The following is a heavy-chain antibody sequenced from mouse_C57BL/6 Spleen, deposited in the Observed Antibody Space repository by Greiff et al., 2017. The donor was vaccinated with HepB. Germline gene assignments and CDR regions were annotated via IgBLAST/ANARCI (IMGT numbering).Heavy chain of an antibody. J-gene: IGHJ4*01. Sequence: QVQLKQSGAELVKPGASVKISCKASGYAFSSYWMNWVKQRPGKGLEWIGQIYPGDGDTNYNGKFKGKATLTADKSSSTAYMQLSSLTSEDSAVYFCARSSSYVGGYAMDYWGQGTSVTVSS. CDR1: GYAFSSYW. CDR2: IYPGDGDT. V-gene: IGHV1-80*01. D-gene: IGHD1-1*01. CDR3: ARSSSYVGGYAMDY.